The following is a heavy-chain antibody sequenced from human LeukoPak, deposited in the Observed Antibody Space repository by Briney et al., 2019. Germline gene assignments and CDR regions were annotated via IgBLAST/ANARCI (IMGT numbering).Heavy chain of an antibody. Sequence: GRSLRLSCAASGFTFSSYAMHWVRQAPGKGLEWVSVISYDGSNKYYADSVKGRFTISRDNSTNTLYMQMNSLRAEDTAVYYCARSSHCGCHGDFDYWGQGTLVTVSS. CDR1: GFTFSSYA. J-gene: IGHJ4*02. D-gene: IGHD2-21*01. CDR2: ISYDGSNK. V-gene: IGHV3-30*04. CDR3: ARSSHCGCHGDFDY.